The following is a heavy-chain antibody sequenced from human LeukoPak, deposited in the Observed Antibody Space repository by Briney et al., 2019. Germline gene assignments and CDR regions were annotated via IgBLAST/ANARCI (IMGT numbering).Heavy chain of an antibody. CDR1: GFTFSNYG. Sequence: GGSLRLSCAASGFTFSNYGMHWVRQAPGKGLEWVAIIWYDGSNKYYGDSVKGRFTISRDKSKNTLYLQMDSLRADDTAVYYCARNSYGMDVGGKGPTVTVAS. CDR3: ARNSYGMDV. CDR2: IWYDGSNK. V-gene: IGHV3-33*01. J-gene: IGHJ6*04.